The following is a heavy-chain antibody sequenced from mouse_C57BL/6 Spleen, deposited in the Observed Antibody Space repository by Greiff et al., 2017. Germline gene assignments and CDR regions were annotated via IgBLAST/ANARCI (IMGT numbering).Heavy chain of an antibody. J-gene: IGHJ2*01. CDR2: ISYDGSN. CDR1: GYSITSGYY. V-gene: IGHV3-6*01. Sequence: EVKLVESGPGLVKPSPSLSLTCSVTGYSITSGYYWNWIRQFPGNKLEWMGYISYDGSNNYNPSLKNRISITRDTSKNQFFLKLNSVTTEDTATYYCARQGLLRFPYFDYWGQGTTLTVSS. CDR3: ARQGLLRFPYFDY. D-gene: IGHD1-1*01.